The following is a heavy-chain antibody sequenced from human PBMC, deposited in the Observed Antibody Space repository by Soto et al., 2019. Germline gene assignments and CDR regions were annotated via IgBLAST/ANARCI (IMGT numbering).Heavy chain of an antibody. D-gene: IGHD2-2*01. CDR2: ISYDGSNK. CDR1: GFTFSSYA. CDR3: ARDRLRGSTSFINWFDP. J-gene: IGHJ5*02. Sequence: TGGSLRLSCAASGFTFSSYAMHWVRQAPGKGLEWVAVISYDGSNKYYADSVKGRFTISRDNSKNTLYLQMNSLRAEDTAVYYCARDRLRGSTSFINWFDPWGQGTLVTVSS. V-gene: IGHV3-30-3*01.